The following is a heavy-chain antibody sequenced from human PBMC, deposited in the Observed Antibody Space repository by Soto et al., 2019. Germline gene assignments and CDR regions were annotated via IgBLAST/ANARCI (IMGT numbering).Heavy chain of an antibody. J-gene: IGHJ6*03. D-gene: IGHD5-12*01. Sequence: ASEKVSCKASGYTFTSSYMHWVRQAPGQGLEWKGIINPSGSSTSYAQKIQGRVTKTRDTSTSTVYMEMSSLRSEDTAVYYCARGYSGYGYYYYYYMDVWGKGTTVTVSS. V-gene: IGHV1-46*03. CDR2: INPSGSST. CDR3: ARGYSGYGYYYYYYMDV. CDR1: GYTFTSSY.